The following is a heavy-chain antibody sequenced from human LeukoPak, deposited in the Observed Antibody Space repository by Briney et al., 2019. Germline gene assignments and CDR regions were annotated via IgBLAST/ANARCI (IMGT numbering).Heavy chain of an antibody. D-gene: IGHD1-26*01. V-gene: IGHV1-18*01. J-gene: IGHJ4*02. CDR2: ISAYNGNT. CDR1: GYTFTSYG. CDR3: ARGLSSVGATTEFDY. Sequence: ASVKVSCKASGYTFTSYGISWVRQAPGQGVEWMGWISAYNGNTNYAQKLQGRVTMTTDTSTSTAYMELRSLRSDDTAVYYCARGLSSVGATTEFDYWGQGTLVTVSS.